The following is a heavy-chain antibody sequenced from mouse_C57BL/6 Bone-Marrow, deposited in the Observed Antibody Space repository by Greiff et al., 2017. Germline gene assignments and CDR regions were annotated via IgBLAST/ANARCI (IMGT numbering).Heavy chain of an antibody. CDR1: GYTFTSYW. CDR3: ARRGLPRDY. J-gene: IGHJ4*01. Sequence: QVQLQQPGAELVKPGASVKLSCKASGYTFTSYWMQWVKQRPGQGLEWIGEIDPSDSYTNYNQKFKGKATLTVDTSSSTAYMQLSSLTSEDSAVYYCARRGLPRDYWGQGTSVTVSS. V-gene: IGHV1-50*01. CDR2: IDPSDSYT.